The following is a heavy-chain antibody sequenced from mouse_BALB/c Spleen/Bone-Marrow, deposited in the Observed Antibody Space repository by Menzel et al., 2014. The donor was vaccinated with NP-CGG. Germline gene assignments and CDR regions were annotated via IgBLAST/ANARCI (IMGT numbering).Heavy chain of an antibody. J-gene: IGHJ3*01. Sequence: QVQLQQSGAELARPGTSVKLSCKASGYTFTDYYINWVKQRTGQGLEWIGEIYSGSGNTYYNEKFKGKATLTADKSSSTVNIHLSSLTSEDSAVYFCARDHYGNYEGFDYWGQGTLVTVSA. CDR2: IYSGSGNT. CDR3: ARDHYGNYEGFDY. CDR1: GYTFTDYY. D-gene: IGHD2-1*01. V-gene: IGHV1-77*01.